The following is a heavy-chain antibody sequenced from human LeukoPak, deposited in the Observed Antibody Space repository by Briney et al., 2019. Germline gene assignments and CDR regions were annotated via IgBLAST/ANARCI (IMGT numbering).Heavy chain of an antibody. J-gene: IGHJ3*02. Sequence: GRSLRLSCAASGFTFSSYGMHWVRQAPGKGLEWVAVISYDGSNKYYADSVKGRFTISRDNSKNTLYLQMNSLRAEDTAVYYCAQSRLEWFSFDIWGQGTMVTVSS. CDR3: AQSRLEWFSFDI. D-gene: IGHD3-3*01. CDR1: GFTFSSYG. CDR2: ISYDGSNK. V-gene: IGHV3-30*03.